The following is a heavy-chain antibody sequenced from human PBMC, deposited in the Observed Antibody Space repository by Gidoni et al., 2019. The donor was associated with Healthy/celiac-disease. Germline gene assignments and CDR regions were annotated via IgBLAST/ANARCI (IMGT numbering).Heavy chain of an antibody. J-gene: IGHJ3*02. CDR3: ARPTKGYCSSTSCYPSFAFDI. CDR1: GYSFTSSW. CDR2: IYPGDSDT. Sequence: EVQLVQSGAEVKKPGESLKISCKGSGYSFTSSWIGWVRQMPGKGLEWMGIIYPGDSDTRYSPSFQGQVTISADKSISTAYLQWSSLKASDTAMYYCARPTKGYCSSTSCYPSFAFDIWGQGTMVTVSS. D-gene: IGHD2-2*01. V-gene: IGHV5-51*01.